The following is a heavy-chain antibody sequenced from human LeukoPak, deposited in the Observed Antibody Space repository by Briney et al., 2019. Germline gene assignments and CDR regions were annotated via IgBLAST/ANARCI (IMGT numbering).Heavy chain of an antibody. J-gene: IGHJ5*02. D-gene: IGHD5-12*01. CDR3: ARGGDSGWFDP. CDR1: GASMTNFY. CDR2: IYTSGST. Sequence: PSETLSLTCTVSGASMTNFYWSWIRQPAGKGLEWIGRIYTSGSTNYNPSLKSRVTISVDTSKNQFSLKLGSVTAADTAVYYCARGGDSGWFDPWGQGTLVTVSS. V-gene: IGHV4-4*07.